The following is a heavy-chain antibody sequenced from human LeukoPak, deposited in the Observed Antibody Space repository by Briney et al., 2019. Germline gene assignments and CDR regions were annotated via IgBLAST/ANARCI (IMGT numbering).Heavy chain of an antibody. CDR1: GGTFSSYT. D-gene: IGHD3-22*01. CDR2: IIPILGIA. CDR3: ASGRYYYDGSGYSDY. Sequence: SVKVSCKASGGTFSSYTISWVRQAPGQGLEWMGRIIPILGIANYAQKFQGRVTITADKSTSTAYMELSSLRSEDTAVYYCASGRYYYDGSGYSDYWGQGTLVTVSS. J-gene: IGHJ4*02. V-gene: IGHV1-69*02.